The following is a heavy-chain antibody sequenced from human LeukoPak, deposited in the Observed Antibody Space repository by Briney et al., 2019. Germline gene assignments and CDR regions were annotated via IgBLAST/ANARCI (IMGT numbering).Heavy chain of an antibody. Sequence: GGSLRLSCAVSGFTFSRYWMHWVRQAPVKGLVWVSRINSDGSSTTYADSVKGRFTISRDNAKNTLYLQMNSLRAEDTAVYYCVGGRGTTYIFDYWGQGTLVTVSS. J-gene: IGHJ4*02. CDR2: INSDGSST. D-gene: IGHD4-11*01. V-gene: IGHV3-74*01. CDR1: GFTFSRYW. CDR3: VGGRGTTYIFDY.